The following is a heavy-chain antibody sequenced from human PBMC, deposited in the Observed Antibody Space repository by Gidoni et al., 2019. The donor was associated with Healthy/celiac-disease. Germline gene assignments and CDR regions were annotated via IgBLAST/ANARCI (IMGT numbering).Heavy chain of an antibody. CDR2: INHSGST. Sequence: QVQLQQWGAGLLKPSETLSLTRAVYGGYFSGDYWSWIRQPPGKGLEWTGEINHSGSTTYNPSLKSRVPISVYTSKNQFSLKLPSVTAADTAVYYCARGSRPGARYCSSTSCLYFDYWGQGTLVPVSS. CDR3: ARGSRPGARYCSSTSCLYFDY. V-gene: IGHV4-34*01. D-gene: IGHD2-2*01. CDR1: GGYFSGDY. J-gene: IGHJ4*02.